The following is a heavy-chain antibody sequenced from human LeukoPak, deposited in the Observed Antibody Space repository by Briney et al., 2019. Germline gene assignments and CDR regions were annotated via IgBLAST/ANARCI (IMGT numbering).Heavy chain of an antibody. CDR1: GFTFSDYY. CDR3: ARHIEAATALHY. CDR2: ITSSGSTI. V-gene: IGHV3-11*01. D-gene: IGHD2-21*01. J-gene: IGHJ4*02. Sequence: PGRSLRLSCAASGFTFSDYYMSWIRQAPGKGLEWISYITSSGSTIYYTDSVKGRFTVSRDNAKNSLYLQMNSLRAEDTAVYFCARHIEAATALHYWGQGTLVTVSS.